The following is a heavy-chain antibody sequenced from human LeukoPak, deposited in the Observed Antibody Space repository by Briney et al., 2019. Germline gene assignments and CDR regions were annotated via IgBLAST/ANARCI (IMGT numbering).Heavy chain of an antibody. J-gene: IGHJ4*02. CDR2: ISGGGGST. Sequence: PGGSLRLSCAVSGFTFSSYWMHWVRQAPGKGLEWVSLISGGGGSTSYADSVKGRFTISRDNSKGSLYLQMNSLRTEDTALYYCAKVLGSSSWYSLGYWGQGTLVTVSS. D-gene: IGHD6-13*01. CDR3: AKVLGSSSWYSLGY. CDR1: GFTFSSYW. V-gene: IGHV3-43*02.